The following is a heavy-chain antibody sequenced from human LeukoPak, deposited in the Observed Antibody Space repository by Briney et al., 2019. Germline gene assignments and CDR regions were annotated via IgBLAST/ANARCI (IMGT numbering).Heavy chain of an antibody. CDR2: ISYDGSNK. V-gene: IGHV3-30*04. D-gene: IGHD3-22*01. CDR3: ARVPLVATTNTFRFWLLGADY. Sequence: GGSLRLSCAASGFTFSSYAMHWVRQAPGKGLEWVALISYDGSNKYYADSVKGRFTISRDNSKNTLYLQMNSLRAEDTAVYYCARVPLVATTNTFRFWLLGADYWGQGTLVTVSS. J-gene: IGHJ4*02. CDR1: GFTFSSYA.